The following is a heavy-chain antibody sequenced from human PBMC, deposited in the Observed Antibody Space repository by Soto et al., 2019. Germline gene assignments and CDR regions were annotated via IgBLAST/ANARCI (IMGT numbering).Heavy chain of an antibody. V-gene: IGHV1-18*01. CDR1: GYTFTSYG. Sequence: QVQLVQSGAEVKKPGASVKVSCKASGYTFTSYGITWVRQAPGQGLEWMGWISAYNGNTNYAQKLQDRVTMTPVTTTSTAYLERRSLRSDDTAVYCCARGRGTTGFGSWGQGTLVTVSS. CDR2: ISAYNGNT. CDR3: ARGRGTTGFGS. J-gene: IGHJ4*02. D-gene: IGHD1-7*01.